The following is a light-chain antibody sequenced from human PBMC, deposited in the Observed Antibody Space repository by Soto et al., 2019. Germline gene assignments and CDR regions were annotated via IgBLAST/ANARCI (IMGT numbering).Light chain of an antibody. CDR1: GSSIGTNT. Sequence: QSVPTQPPSASGTPGQRVTISCSGSGSSIGTNTVNWYRQLPGTAPKLLFYGDNQRHSGVPDRFSGSKSGTSASLAISGLQSEDEAEYYCAAWDGSLNNVLFGGGTKLTVL. V-gene: IGLV1-44*01. J-gene: IGLJ2*01. CDR2: GDN. CDR3: AAWDGSLNNVL.